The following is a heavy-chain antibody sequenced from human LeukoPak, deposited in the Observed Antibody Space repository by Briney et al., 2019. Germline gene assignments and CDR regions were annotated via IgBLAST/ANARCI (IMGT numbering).Heavy chain of an antibody. V-gene: IGHV1-18*01. CDR3: ARDRVPRGFYFDY. J-gene: IGHJ4*02. Sequence: ASVKVSCKASGYTFTSYGISWVRQAPGQGLEWMGWISAYNGNTNYAQTLQGRVTMTTDTPTSTAYLELRSLTSDDTAVYYCARDRVPRGFYFDYWGQGTLVTVSS. D-gene: IGHD3-10*01. CDR1: GYTFTSYG. CDR2: ISAYNGNT.